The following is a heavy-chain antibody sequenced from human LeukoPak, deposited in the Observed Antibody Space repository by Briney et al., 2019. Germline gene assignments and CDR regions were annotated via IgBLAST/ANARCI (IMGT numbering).Heavy chain of an antibody. D-gene: IGHD1-26*01. J-gene: IGHJ3*02. Sequence: GASVKVSCKASGGTFSSYAISWVRQAPGQGLEWMGGIIPIFGTANYAQKFQGRVTITTDESTSTAYMELSSLRSEDTAVYYCASPAEVGATDHDAFDIWGQGTMVTVSS. CDR2: IIPIFGTA. CDR3: ASPAEVGATDHDAFDI. V-gene: IGHV1-69*05. CDR1: GGTFSSYA.